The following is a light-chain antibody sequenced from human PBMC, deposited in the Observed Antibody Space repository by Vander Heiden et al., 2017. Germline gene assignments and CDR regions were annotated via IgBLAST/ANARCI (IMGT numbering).Light chain of an antibody. CDR1: TSNIGSNT. CDR2: SNN. Sequence: QSVLTQPPSASGAPGQRATISCSGSTSNIGSNTVNWYQQLPRTAPKLLIYSNNQRPSGVPDRLSGSKSGTSASLAISGLQSEDEADYYCAAWDDSLNGVLFGGGTKLTVL. J-gene: IGLJ2*01. V-gene: IGLV1-44*01. CDR3: AAWDDSLNGVL.